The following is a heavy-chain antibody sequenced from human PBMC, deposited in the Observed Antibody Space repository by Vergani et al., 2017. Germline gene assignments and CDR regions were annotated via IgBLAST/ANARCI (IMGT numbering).Heavy chain of an antibody. Sequence: QLQLQESGPGLVKPSETLSLTCTVSGGSISSRSYYWGWIRQPPGKGLEWIGSIYNSGRTYYNPSLKSRVTTSVDTSKNQFSLKLSAVTAADTAVYYCARPVGPSAIADGYHVWGQGTMVTVS. CDR2: IYNSGRT. D-gene: IGHD3-10*01. CDR1: GGSISSRSYY. CDR3: ARPVGPSAIADGYHV. V-gene: IGHV4-39*01. J-gene: IGHJ3*01.